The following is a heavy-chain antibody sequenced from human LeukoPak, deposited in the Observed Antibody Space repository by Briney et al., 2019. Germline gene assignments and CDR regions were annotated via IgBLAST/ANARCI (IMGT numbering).Heavy chain of an antibody. CDR1: GFTFSTYS. V-gene: IGHV3-21*01. Sequence: GGSLRLSCSASGFTFSTYSMNWVRQAPGKGLEWVSSISTSSYYIYYADSVKGRFTISRDNAKNSLYLQMNSLRAEDTAVYYCARDQYYDSSGYYYVGIRWFDPWGQGTLVTVSS. CDR3: ARDQYYDSSGYYYVGIRWFDP. J-gene: IGHJ5*02. CDR2: ISTSSYYI. D-gene: IGHD3-22*01.